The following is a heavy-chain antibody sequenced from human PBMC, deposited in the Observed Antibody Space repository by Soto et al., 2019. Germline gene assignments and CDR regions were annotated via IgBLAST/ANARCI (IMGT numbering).Heavy chain of an antibody. Sequence: EVQLLESGGGLVQPGESLRLSCGASGFTFSYYWMHWVRQAPGMGLVWVSRIHSDGSSTTYADSVKGRFTISRDNTRNTLYLPMNSLRAQDTAVYYCARGGRGAFDLWGQGTVITVSS. V-gene: IGHV3-74*01. CDR1: GFTFSYYW. D-gene: IGHD1-26*01. CDR2: IHSDGSST. CDR3: ARGGRGAFDL. J-gene: IGHJ3*01.